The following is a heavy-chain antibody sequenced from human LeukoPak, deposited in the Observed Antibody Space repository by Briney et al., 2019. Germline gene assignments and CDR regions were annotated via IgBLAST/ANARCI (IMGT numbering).Heavy chain of an antibody. D-gene: IGHD3-10*01. CDR2: ISYDGSNK. CDR3: ARDYYGSGSYYLNWFDP. Sequence: GRSLRLSCAASGFTFSYYTMHWVRQAPGKGLEWVAVISYDGSNKYYADSVKGRFTISRDNAKNSLYLQMNSLRDEDTAVYYCARDYYGSGSYYLNWFDPWGQGTLVTVSS. V-gene: IGHV3-30-3*01. J-gene: IGHJ5*02. CDR1: GFTFSYYT.